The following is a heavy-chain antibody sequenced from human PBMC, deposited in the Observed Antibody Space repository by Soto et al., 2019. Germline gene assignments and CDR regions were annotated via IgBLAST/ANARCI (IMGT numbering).Heavy chain of an antibody. D-gene: IGHD3-3*01. J-gene: IGHJ5*02. CDR2: ISAYNGNT. V-gene: IGHV1-18*01. Sequence: ASVKVSCKASGYTFTSYGISWVRQAPGQGLEWMGWISAYNGNTNYAQKLQGRVTMTTDTSTSTAYMELRSLRSDDTAVYYCARRFTIFGVVITVVGFDPWGQGTLVTVPS. CDR1: GYTFTSYG. CDR3: ARRFTIFGVVITVVGFDP.